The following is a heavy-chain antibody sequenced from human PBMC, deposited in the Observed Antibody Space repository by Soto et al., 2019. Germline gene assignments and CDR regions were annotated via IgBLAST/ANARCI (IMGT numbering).Heavy chain of an antibody. CDR2: IDPSDSYT. V-gene: IGHV5-10-1*03. Sequence: EVQLVQSGAEVKKPGESLRISCKGSGYSFTSYWISWVRQMPGKGLEWMGRIDPSDSYTNYSPSFQGHVTISADKSISTAYLQWSSLKASDTAMYYCARQSGWFGELLPRGRFDPWGQGTLVTVSS. J-gene: IGHJ5*02. CDR3: ARQSGWFGELLPRGRFDP. D-gene: IGHD3-10*01. CDR1: GYSFTSYW.